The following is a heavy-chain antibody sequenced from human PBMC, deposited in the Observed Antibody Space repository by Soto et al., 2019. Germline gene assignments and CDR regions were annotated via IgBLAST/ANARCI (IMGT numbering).Heavy chain of an antibody. CDR2: IIGSGDTT. J-gene: IGHJ4*02. CDR1: GFTFSNYA. Sequence: GGSLRLSCTASGFTFSNYAMSWVRQAPGKGLEWVSGIIGSGDTTYYADSVKGRCTISRDNSKSTLYLLMNSLRAEDTAVYYCAKGPAPNYNDSSRYWGSSFHYCGQGTLVTVSS. D-gene: IGHD3-22*01. V-gene: IGHV3-23*01. CDR3: AKGPAPNYNDSSRYWGSSFHY.